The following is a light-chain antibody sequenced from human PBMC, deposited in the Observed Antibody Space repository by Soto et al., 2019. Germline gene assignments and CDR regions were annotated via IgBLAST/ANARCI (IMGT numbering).Light chain of an antibody. CDR1: SSDVGGYNY. CDR2: DVS. V-gene: IGLV2-14*01. J-gene: IGLJ1*01. Sequence: QSALTQPASVSGSPGQSITISCTGTSSDVGGYNYVSWYQQHPGKAPKLMIYDVSNRPSGVSNRFSGSKSGNTASLTISGLQAEVEADYYCISYTSSSTLLFGTGTKLTVL. CDR3: ISYTSSSTLL.